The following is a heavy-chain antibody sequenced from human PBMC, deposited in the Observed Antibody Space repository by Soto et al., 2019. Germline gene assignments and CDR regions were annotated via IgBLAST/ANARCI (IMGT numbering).Heavy chain of an antibody. Sequence: GGSLRLSFAASGFTVSSNYMSWVRQAPGKGLEWVSVIYSGGSTYYADSVKGRFTISRDNSKNTLYLQMNSLRAEDTAVYYCARDRGLRNYYYYMDVWGKVTTVTVSS. D-gene: IGHD5-12*01. CDR1: GFTVSSNY. J-gene: IGHJ6*03. V-gene: IGHV3-66*01. CDR3: ARDRGLRNYYYYMDV. CDR2: IYSGGST.